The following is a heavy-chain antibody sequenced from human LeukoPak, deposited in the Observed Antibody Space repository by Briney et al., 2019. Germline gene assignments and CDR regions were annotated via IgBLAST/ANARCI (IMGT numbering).Heavy chain of an antibody. CDR2: IYSGGST. D-gene: IGHD6-19*01. CDR1: GFTFNYAW. Sequence: GGSLRLSCAVSGFTFNYAWMSWVRQAPGKGLEWVSVIYSGGSTYYADSVKGRFTISRDNSKNTLYPQMNSLRAEDTAVYYCARAWGSSGCYYFDYWGQGTMVTVSS. V-gene: IGHV3-53*01. CDR3: ARAWGSSGCYYFDY. J-gene: IGHJ4*02.